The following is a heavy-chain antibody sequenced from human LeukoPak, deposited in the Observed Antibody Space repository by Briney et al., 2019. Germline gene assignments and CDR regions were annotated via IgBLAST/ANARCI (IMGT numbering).Heavy chain of an antibody. J-gene: IGHJ4*02. V-gene: IGHV1-18*01. CDR1: GYTFTSYG. D-gene: IGHD4-17*01. CDR2: ISAYNGNT. Sequence: ASVKVSCEASGYTFTSYGISWVRQAPGQGLEWMGWISAYNGNTNYAQKLQGRVTMTTDTSTSTAYMELRSLRSDDTAVYYCARGDYGDRGLVSFDYWGQGTLVTVSS. CDR3: ARGDYGDRGLVSFDY.